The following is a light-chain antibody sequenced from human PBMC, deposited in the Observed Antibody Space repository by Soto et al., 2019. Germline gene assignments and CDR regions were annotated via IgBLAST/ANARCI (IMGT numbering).Light chain of an antibody. CDR2: AAS. V-gene: IGKV1-39*01. J-gene: IGKJ1*01. CDR1: QSISSY. CDR3: QPSYSTPRT. Sequence: DIQMTQSPSSLSASVRDRVTITCRASQSISSYLNWYQQKPGKAPQLLIYAASSLQSGVPSRFSGSGSGTDFTLTISSLQPEDFATYYCQPSYSTPRTFGQGIKVDIK.